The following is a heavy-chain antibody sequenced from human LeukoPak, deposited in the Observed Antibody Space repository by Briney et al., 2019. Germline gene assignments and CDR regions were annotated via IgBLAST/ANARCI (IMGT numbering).Heavy chain of an antibody. CDR2: IEHDGSDK. CDR3: ARVTEAPYYFDY. CDR1: GFTFSSYW. D-gene: IGHD2-21*02. J-gene: IGHJ4*02. V-gene: IGHV3-7*02. Sequence: GGSLRLSCAVSGFTFSSYWMSWVRQAPGKGLEWVAHIEHDGSDKVYVDSVKGRFTISRDNAKNSLFLQMNSLRAEDTAVYYCARVTEAPYYFDYWGQGTLVTVSS.